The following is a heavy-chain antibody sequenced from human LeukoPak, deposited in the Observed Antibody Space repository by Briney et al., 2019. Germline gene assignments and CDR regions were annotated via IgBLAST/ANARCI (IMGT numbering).Heavy chain of an antibody. J-gene: IGHJ3*02. D-gene: IGHD2-2*01. CDR1: GHTLTGLS. CDR2: FDPADDEA. V-gene: IGHV1-24*01. Sequence: ASVKVSRKVSGHTLTGLSLHWVRQAPGKGLEWMGGFDPADDEAIYSQKFEGRVTMTEDTSTDTAYMELRGLIFDDTAIYYCATSSSPADVFDIWGQGTMVTVSS. CDR3: ATSSSPADVFDI.